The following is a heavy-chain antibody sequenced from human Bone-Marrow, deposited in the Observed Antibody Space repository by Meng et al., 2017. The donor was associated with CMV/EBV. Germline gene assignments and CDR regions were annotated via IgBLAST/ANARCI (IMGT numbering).Heavy chain of an antibody. V-gene: IGHV3-21*04. D-gene: IGHD6-19*01. CDR3: VKGKLGQQWLLLDY. J-gene: IGHJ4*02. CDR1: GFTFSSYS. CDR2: ISSSSSYI. Sequence: GESLKISCAASGFTFSSYSMNWVRQAPGKGLEWVSSISSSSSYIYYADSVKGRFTISRDNAKNTLYLQMKTLRAEDTATYYCVKGKLGQQWLLLDYWGQGTLVTVSS.